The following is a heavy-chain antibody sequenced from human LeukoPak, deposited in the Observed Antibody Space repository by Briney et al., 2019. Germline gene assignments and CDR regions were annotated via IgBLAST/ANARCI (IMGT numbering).Heavy chain of an antibody. V-gene: IGHV1-69*06. CDR3: ARIYDSSGYYYVGWFDP. CDR1: GGTFSSYA. D-gene: IGHD3-22*01. J-gene: IGHJ5*02. Sequence: SVKVSCKASGGTFSSYAISWVRQAPGQGLEWMGGIIPIFGTANYAQKFQGRVTITADKSTSTAYMELSSLRSEDTAVYYRARIYDSSGYYYVGWFDPWGQGTLVTVSS. CDR2: IIPIFGTA.